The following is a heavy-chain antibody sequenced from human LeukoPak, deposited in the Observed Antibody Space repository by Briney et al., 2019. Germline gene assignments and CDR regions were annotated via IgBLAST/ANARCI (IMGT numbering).Heavy chain of an antibody. CDR2: INPSGGT. CDR1: GYTFSIYN. CDR3: AREGVAGTGLDY. J-gene: IGHJ4*02. V-gene: IGHV1-46*01. D-gene: IGHD6-13*01. Sequence: ASVKVSCKASGYTFSIYNMHWARQAPGQGLEWMGIINPSGGTSYAQKLQGRITMTSDTSTSTLLMELSSLRSEDTAVYYCAREGVAGTGLDYWGQGTLVTVSS.